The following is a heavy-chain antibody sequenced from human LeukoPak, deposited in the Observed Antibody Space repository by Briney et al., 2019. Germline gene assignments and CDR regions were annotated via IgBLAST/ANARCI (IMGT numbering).Heavy chain of an antibody. Sequence: ASVKVFCKASGGTFSSYAISWVRQAPGQGLEWMGGIIPIFGTANYAQKFQGRVTITADESTSTAYMELSSLRSEDTAVYYCASTGEDIVVVPAAERYYGMDVWGKGTTVTVSS. D-gene: IGHD2-2*01. CDR2: IIPIFGTA. J-gene: IGHJ6*04. CDR1: GGTFSSYA. V-gene: IGHV1-69*13. CDR3: ASTGEDIVVVPAAERYYGMDV.